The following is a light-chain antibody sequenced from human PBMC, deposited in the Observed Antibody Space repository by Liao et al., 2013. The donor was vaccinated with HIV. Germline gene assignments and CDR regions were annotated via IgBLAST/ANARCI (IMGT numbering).Light chain of an antibody. Sequence: SYELTQPPSVSVAPGKTARITCGGNNIGSKSVHWYQQKPGQAPVLVIYYDSDRPSGIPERFSGSNSGNTATLTISRVEAGDEADYYCQVWDNSGGVFGGGTKLTVL. J-gene: IGLJ3*02. V-gene: IGLV3-21*04. CDR1: NIGSKS. CDR2: YDS. CDR3: QVWDNSGGV.